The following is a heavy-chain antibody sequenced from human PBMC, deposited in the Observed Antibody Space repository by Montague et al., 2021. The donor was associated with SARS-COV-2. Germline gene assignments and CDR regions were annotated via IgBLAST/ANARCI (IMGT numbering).Heavy chain of an antibody. CDR1: GGSINSGGYY. CDR3: ARVHFVSSGWYPDAFDI. D-gene: IGHD6-19*01. V-gene: IGHV4-31*03. CDR2: IYYSGST. Sequence: TLSLTCTVSGGSINSGGYYWSWIGQPPGKGLEWIGSIYYSGSTYYXPSLKSRLPISVDTSKNQFSLKLSSVTAADTAVYYCARVHFVSSGWYPDAFDIWGQGTMVTVSS. J-gene: IGHJ3*02.